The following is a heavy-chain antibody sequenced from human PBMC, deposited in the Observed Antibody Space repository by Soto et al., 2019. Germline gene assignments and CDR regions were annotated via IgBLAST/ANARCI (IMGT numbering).Heavy chain of an antibody. V-gene: IGHV4-31*03. Sequence: QVQLQESGAGRVKPSQTLSLTCTVSGGSISSGGYYWSWIRQHPGKGMEWIGYIYYSGSTYYNPSLKSRGTISVDTSQNQFSLKQSTVTAADTAVYYCARDHRLGAFDLWGQGTMVTVSS. CDR3: ARDHRLGAFDL. CDR1: GGSISSGGYY. J-gene: IGHJ3*01. D-gene: IGHD3-3*01. CDR2: IYYSGST.